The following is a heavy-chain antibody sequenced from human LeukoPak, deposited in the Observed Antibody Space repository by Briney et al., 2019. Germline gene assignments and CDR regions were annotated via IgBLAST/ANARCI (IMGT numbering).Heavy chain of an antibody. CDR3: ARHSGYSYGYAYYYYYMDV. D-gene: IGHD5-18*01. Sequence: SETLSLTCTVSGGSISSSSYYWGWIRQPLGKGLEWIGSIYYSGSTYYNPSLKSRVTISVDPSKNQFSLKLSSVTAADTAVYYCARHSGYSYGYAYYYYYMDVWGKGTTVTVSS. V-gene: IGHV4-39*01. CDR2: IYYSGST. CDR1: GGSISSSSYY. J-gene: IGHJ6*03.